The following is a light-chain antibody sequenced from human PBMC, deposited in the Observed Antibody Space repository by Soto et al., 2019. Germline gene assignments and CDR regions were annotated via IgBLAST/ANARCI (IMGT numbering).Light chain of an antibody. Sequence: EIVLTQSPGTLSLSPGERATLSCRASQSVRGSYLAWYQQKPGQAPRLLIYGASSRATGIPDRFSGSGSGTDFTLTISRLEPEDFAVYYCQQYDSSPPITFGQGTRLEIK. CDR2: GAS. V-gene: IGKV3-20*01. CDR3: QQYDSSPPIT. J-gene: IGKJ5*01. CDR1: QSVRGSY.